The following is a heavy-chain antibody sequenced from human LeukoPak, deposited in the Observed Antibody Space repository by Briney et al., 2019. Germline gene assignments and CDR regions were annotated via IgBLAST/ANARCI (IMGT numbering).Heavy chain of an antibody. CDR3: ARVYYYDSSGLYYFDY. D-gene: IGHD3-22*01. CDR2: IIPILGIA. CDR1: GGTFSSYA. J-gene: IGHJ4*02. V-gene: IGHV1-69*04. Sequence: SVKVSCKASGGTFSSYAISWVRQAPGQGLEWMGRIIPILGIANYAQKFQGRVTITADKSTSTAYMELSSLRSEDTAVYYCARVYYYDSSGLYYFDYWGQGTLVTVSS.